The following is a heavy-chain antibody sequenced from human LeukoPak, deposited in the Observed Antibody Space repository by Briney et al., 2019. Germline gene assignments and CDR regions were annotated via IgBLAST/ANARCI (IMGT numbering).Heavy chain of an antibody. V-gene: IGHV3-13*01. Sequence: GGSLRLSYAASGFTFSSYDMHWVRQATGKGLEWVSAIGTAGDTYYPGSVKGRFTISRENAKNSLHLQMNSLRAGDTAVYYCARDRTGDHWFDPWGQGTLVTVSS. CDR3: ARDRTGDHWFDP. J-gene: IGHJ5*02. D-gene: IGHD7-27*01. CDR1: GFTFSSYD. CDR2: IGTAGDT.